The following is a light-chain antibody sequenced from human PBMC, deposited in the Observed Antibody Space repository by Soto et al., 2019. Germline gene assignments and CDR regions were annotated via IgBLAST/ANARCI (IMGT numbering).Light chain of an antibody. CDR2: GAS. V-gene: IGKV3-20*01. Sequence: EIVLTQSPGSLSLSPGERATLSCRASQSVDSSFFAWYQQKPGQAPRLLIYGASNRATGIPDRFSGSGSGTDFAHTISRLEPEDFGVYYCQQYVSSVTFGEGTKVEI. J-gene: IGKJ1*01. CDR3: QQYVSSVT. CDR1: QSVDSSF.